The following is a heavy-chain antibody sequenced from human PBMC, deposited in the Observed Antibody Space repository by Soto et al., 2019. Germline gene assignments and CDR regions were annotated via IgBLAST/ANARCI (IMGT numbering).Heavy chain of an antibody. Sequence: ASVKVSCKASGYTFTGYYMNWVRQAPGQGFEWVGWINPSSGGTNYAQRLEGRVTMTRDTSISTVYMELSGLTSDDTAMFYCARDDGQSRDVFDIWGQGTLVTVSS. J-gene: IGHJ3*02. CDR3: ARDDGQSRDVFDI. V-gene: IGHV1-2*02. CDR1: GYTFTGYY. CDR2: INPSSGGT.